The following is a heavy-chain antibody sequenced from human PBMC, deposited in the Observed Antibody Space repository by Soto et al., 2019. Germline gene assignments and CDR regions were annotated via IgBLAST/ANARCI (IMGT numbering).Heavy chain of an antibody. CDR1: GYTFTSYG. CDR3: ARSNGDYAVPLYYYYGMDV. V-gene: IGHV1-18*04. Sequence: QVQLVQSGAEVKKPGASVKVSCKASGYTFTSYGISWVRQAPGQGLEWMGWISAYNGNTNYAQKRQGRVTMTTVTSTSTAYMELRSLRSDDTAVYYCARSNGDYAVPLYYYYGMDVWGQGTTVTVSS. D-gene: IGHD4-17*01. J-gene: IGHJ6*02. CDR2: ISAYNGNT.